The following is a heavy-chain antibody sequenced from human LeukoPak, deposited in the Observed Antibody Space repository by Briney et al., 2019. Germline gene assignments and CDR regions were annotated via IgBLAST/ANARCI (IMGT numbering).Heavy chain of an antibody. Sequence: GASVTVSCKASGYTFTSYYMHWVRQAPGQGLEWMGIINPSGGSTSYAQKFQGRVTMTRDMSTSTVYMELSSLRSEDTAVYYCARDGCSSTSCYNGGGFDYWGQGTLVTVSS. V-gene: IGHV1-46*01. D-gene: IGHD2-2*02. CDR2: INPSGGST. CDR1: GYTFTSYY. J-gene: IGHJ4*02. CDR3: ARDGCSSTSCYNGGGFDY.